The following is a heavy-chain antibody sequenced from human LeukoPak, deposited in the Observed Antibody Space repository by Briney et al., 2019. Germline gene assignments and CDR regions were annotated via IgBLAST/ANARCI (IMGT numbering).Heavy chain of an antibody. CDR3: ARENGYKYDY. CDR1: GGSISSYY. CDR2: IYHSGST. V-gene: IGHV4-59*01. Sequence: SETLSLTCTVSGGSISSYYWSWIRQPPGKRLEWIGSIYHSGSTNYNPSLKSRVTISVDTSKNQFSLKLRSVTAADTAVYYCARENGYKYDYWGQGTLVTVSS. J-gene: IGHJ4*02. D-gene: IGHD5-24*01.